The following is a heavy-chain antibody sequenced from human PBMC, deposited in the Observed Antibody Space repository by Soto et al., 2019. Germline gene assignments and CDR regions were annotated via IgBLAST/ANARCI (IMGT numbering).Heavy chain of an antibody. J-gene: IGHJ4*02. D-gene: IGHD2-15*01. CDR2: IIPIFGTA. V-gene: IGHV1-69*06. CDR3: AGGLRVVAAATLDY. Sequence: QVQLVQSGAEVKKPGSSVKVSCKASGGTFSSYAISWVRQAPGQGLEWIGGIIPIFGTANYAQKFQGRVTITADKSTSTAYMELSSLRSEDTAVYYCAGGLRVVAAATLDYWGQGTLVTVSS. CDR1: GGTFSSYA.